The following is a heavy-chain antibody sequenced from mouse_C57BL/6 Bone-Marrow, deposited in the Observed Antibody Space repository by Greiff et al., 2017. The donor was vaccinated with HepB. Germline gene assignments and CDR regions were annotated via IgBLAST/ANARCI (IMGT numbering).Heavy chain of an antibody. CDR2: IYWDDDK. Sequence: QVTLKESGPGILQSSQTLSLTCSFSGFSLSTSGMGVSWIRQPSGKGLEWLAHIYWDDDKRYNPFLKSRLTISKDTSRNQVFLKITSVDTADTATYYCARVDYYGSSYGYFDVWGTGTTVTVSS. V-gene: IGHV8-12*01. J-gene: IGHJ1*03. CDR1: GFSLSTSGMG. CDR3: ARVDYYGSSYGYFDV. D-gene: IGHD1-1*01.